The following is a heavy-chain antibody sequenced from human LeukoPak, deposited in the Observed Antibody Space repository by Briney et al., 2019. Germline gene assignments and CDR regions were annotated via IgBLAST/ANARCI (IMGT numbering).Heavy chain of an antibody. J-gene: IGHJ6*03. CDR3: AKQMVERPHYYYMDV. D-gene: IGHD2-15*01. CDR1: GFIFSCFG. V-gene: IGHV3-30*02. Sequence: GGSLRLSCAASGFIFSCFGMHWVRRAPGKGLEWVAFIQDDESNKFYADSVKGRFTISRDNSKNTLFLQMNSLRPEDTALYYCAKQMVERPHYYYMDVWGKGTTVTVSS. CDR2: IQDDESNK.